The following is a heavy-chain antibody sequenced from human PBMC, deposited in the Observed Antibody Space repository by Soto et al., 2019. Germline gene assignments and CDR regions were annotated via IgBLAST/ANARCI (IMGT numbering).Heavy chain of an antibody. D-gene: IGHD3-10*01. CDR2: IYYSGST. V-gene: IGHV4-31*03. CDR3: ARFMWFGGLLKVGLGYNWLDP. Sequence: SETLSLTCTVSGGSISSGGYYWSWIRQHPGKGLEWIGYIYYSGSTYYNPSLKSRVTISVDTSKNQFSLKLSSVTAADTAVYYCARFMWFGGLLKVGLGYNWLDPWGQGTLVTVSS. J-gene: IGHJ5*02. CDR1: GGSISSGGYY.